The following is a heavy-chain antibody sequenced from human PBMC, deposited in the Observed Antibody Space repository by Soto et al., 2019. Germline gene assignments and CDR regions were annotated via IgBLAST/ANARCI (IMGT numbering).Heavy chain of an antibody. CDR2: IYYSGST. CDR3: ASLGRSSGWYGTGAFDI. J-gene: IGHJ3*02. V-gene: IGHV4-59*01. CDR1: GGSISSYY. D-gene: IGHD6-19*01. Sequence: PSETLSLTCPVSGGSISSYYWSWIRQPPGKGLEWIGYIYYSGSTNYNPSLKSRVTISVDTSKNQFSLKLSSVTAADTAVYYCASLGRSSGWYGTGAFDIWGQGTMVTVSS.